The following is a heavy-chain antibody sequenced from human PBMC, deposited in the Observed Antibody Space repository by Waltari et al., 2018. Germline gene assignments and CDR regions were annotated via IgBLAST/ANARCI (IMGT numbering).Heavy chain of an antibody. CDR1: GYTFTSYD. V-gene: IGHV1-8*03. J-gene: IGHJ4*02. CDR2: MNPNSGNT. CDR3: ARGPLGAIPDDY. D-gene: IGHD1-26*01. Sequence: QVQLVQSGAEVKKPGDSVKVSCKASGYTFTSYDIHWVRQATGQGLEWMGWMNPNSGNTGYAQKFQGRVTITRNTSISTAYMELSSLRSEDTAVYYCARGPLGAIPDDYWGQGTLVTVSS.